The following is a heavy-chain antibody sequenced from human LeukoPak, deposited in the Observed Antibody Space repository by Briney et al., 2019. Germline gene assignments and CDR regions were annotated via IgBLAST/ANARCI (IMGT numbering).Heavy chain of an antibody. Sequence: GGSLRLSCAASGFTVNNTYMSWVRQAPGKGLEWVSVIYSGGSTYYADSVKGRFTISRDNSKNTLYLQMNSLRAEDTAVYYCARDLLTYSSSSGGTDYMDVWDKGTTVTVSS. V-gene: IGHV3-53*01. D-gene: IGHD6-6*01. CDR1: GFTVNNTY. J-gene: IGHJ6*03. CDR2: IYSGGST. CDR3: ARDLLTYSSSSGGTDYMDV.